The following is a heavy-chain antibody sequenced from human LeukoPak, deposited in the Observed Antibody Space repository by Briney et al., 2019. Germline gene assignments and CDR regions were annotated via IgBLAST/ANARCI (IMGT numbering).Heavy chain of an antibody. CDR3: AKDSGDIYYYYYMDV. D-gene: IGHD1-1*01. J-gene: IGHJ6*03. CDR1: GFTFDDYA. Sequence: GGSLRLSCAASGFTFDDYAMHGVRQAPGKGLEWVSGISWNSGSIGYADSVKGRFTISRDNAKNSLYLQMNSLRAEDTAVYYCAKDSGDIYYYYYMDVWGKGTTVTVSS. CDR2: ISWNSGSI. V-gene: IGHV3-9*01.